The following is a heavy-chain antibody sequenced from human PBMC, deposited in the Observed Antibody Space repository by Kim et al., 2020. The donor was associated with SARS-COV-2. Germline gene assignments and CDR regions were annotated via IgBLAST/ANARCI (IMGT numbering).Heavy chain of an antibody. CDR1: GGSFSDYY. V-gene: IGHV4-34*04. D-gene: IGHD2-2*01. Sequence: SETLSLTCAVYGGSFSDYYWSWIRQPPGMGLEWIGEINDNGNTNHNSSLKSRASMSVDTSKNQFSLKLTSVTAADTAVYYCSGAFCSSTSCYQGGYYFD. J-gene: IGHJ4*01. CDR2: INDNGNT. CDR3: SGAFCSSTSCYQGGYYFD.